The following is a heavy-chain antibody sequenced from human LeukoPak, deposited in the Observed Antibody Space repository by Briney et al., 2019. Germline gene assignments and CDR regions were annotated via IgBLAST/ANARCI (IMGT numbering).Heavy chain of an antibody. J-gene: IGHJ2*01. Sequence: PSETLSLTCAVYGGSFSGYYWNWIRQPPGKGLEWIGEINHSGSTNYNPSLKSRVTISIDTSKNQFSLKLSSVTAADTAVYYCARSTFWAAAGDYWYFDLWGRGTLVTVSS. CDR2: INHSGST. D-gene: IGHD6-13*01. V-gene: IGHV4-34*01. CDR1: GGSFSGYY. CDR3: ARSTFWAAAGDYWYFDL.